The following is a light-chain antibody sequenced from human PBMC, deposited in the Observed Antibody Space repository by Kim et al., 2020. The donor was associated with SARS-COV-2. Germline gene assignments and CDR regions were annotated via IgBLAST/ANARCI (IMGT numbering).Light chain of an antibody. CDR3: QQRTNLPLT. V-gene: IGKV3-11*01. Sequence: VSPEERATLACRASQSVSSDFAWYQQKAGQAPRLLIYDASNRATGIPARFSVSGSGTDFTLSISSLEPEDFAVYYCQQRTNLPLTFGGGTKVDIK. CDR1: QSVSSD. J-gene: IGKJ4*01. CDR2: DAS.